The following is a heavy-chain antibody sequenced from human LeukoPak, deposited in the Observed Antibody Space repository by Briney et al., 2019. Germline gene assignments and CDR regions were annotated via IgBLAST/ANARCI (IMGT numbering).Heavy chain of an antibody. CDR3: ARESVVVVAAMGASMDV. D-gene: IGHD2-15*01. CDR2: IIPIFGTA. CDR1: GGTFISYA. J-gene: IGHJ6*02. V-gene: IGHV1-69*01. Sequence: GSSVKVSCKASGGTFISYAISWVRQAPGQGLEWMGGIIPIFGTANYAQKFQGRVTITADESTSTAYMELSSLRSEDTAVYYCARESVVVVAAMGASMDVWGQGTTVTVSS.